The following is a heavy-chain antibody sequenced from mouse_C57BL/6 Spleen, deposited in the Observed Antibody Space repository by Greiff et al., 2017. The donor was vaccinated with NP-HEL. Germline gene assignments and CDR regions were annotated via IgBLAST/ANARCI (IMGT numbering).Heavy chain of an antibody. CDR1: GYTFTSYW. CDR3: ARAPHYYGSSTWFAY. CDR2: IDPNSGGT. J-gene: IGHJ3*01. V-gene: IGHV1-72*01. D-gene: IGHD1-1*01. Sequence: QVQLKQPGAELVKPGASVKLSCKASGYTFTSYWMHWVKQRPGRGLEWIGRIDPNSGGTKYNEKFKSKATLTVDKSSSTAYKQLSSLTSEDSAVYYGARAPHYYGSSTWFAYWGQGTLVTVSA.